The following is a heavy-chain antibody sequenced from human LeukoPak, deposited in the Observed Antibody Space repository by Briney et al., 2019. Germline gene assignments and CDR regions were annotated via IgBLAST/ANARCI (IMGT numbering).Heavy chain of an antibody. V-gene: IGHV3-74*01. Sequence: GGSLRLSCAASGLTFSSHWMHWVRQAPGKGLVWVSRITNDGSSTTYADSVKGRFTISRDNTKNMLYLQVNSLRAEDTAVYYCAKDGGGSVDYWGQGTLVTVSS. CDR1: GLTFSSHW. J-gene: IGHJ4*02. D-gene: IGHD2-15*01. CDR2: ITNDGSST. CDR3: AKDGGGSVDY.